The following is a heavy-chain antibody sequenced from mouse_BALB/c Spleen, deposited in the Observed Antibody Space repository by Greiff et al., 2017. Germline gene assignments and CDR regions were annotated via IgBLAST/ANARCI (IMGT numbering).Heavy chain of an antibody. CDR1: GYTFTSYW. Sequence: LVESGAELARPGASVKLSCKASGYTFTSYWMQWVKQRPGQGLEWIGAIYPGDGDTRYTQKFKGKATLTADKSSSTAYMQLSSLASEDSAVYYCARKDEYDVWAMDYWGQGTSVTVSS. D-gene: IGHD2-4*01. CDR2: IYPGDGDT. CDR3: ARKDEYDVWAMDY. V-gene: IGHV1-87*01. J-gene: IGHJ4*01.